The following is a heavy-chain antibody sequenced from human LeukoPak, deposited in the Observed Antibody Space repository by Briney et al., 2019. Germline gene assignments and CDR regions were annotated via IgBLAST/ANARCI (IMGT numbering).Heavy chain of an antibody. CDR2: ISAYNGNT. D-gene: IGHD2-15*01. Sequence: ASVKVSCKASGGTFSSYEISWVRQAPGQGLEWMGWISAYNGNTNYAQKLQGRVTMTTDTSTSTAYMELRSLRSEDTAVYYCARVRYCSGGSCYSVGWFDPWGQGTLVTVSS. CDR1: GGTFSSYE. V-gene: IGHV1-18*01. CDR3: ARVRYCSGGSCYSVGWFDP. J-gene: IGHJ5*02.